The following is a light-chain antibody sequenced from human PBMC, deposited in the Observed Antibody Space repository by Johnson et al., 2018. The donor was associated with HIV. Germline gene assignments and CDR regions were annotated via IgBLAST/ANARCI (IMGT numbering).Light chain of an antibody. CDR1: ALPKKY. Sequence: VLTQPPSVSVSPGQTARITCSGDALPKKYAYWYQQKSGQAPVLIIYEDNKRPSAIPERFSGSSSGTMATLTISGAQVEDEADYYCYSTDSNDNNRLYVFGTGTKVTVL. CDR2: EDN. V-gene: IGLV3-10*01. J-gene: IGLJ1*01. CDR3: YSTDSNDNNRLYV.